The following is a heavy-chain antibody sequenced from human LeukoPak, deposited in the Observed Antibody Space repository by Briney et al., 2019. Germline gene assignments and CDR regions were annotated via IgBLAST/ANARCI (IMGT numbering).Heavy chain of an antibody. D-gene: IGHD4-17*01. CDR2: ISSSGSTT. Sequence: GGSLRLSCAASGFTSSSYEMNWVRQAPGKGLEWVSYISSSGSTTYYADSVKGRFTFSRDNAKKSLYLQMNSLRAEDTAVYYCARGRDGDYVPLDYWGQGTLVTVSS. V-gene: IGHV3-48*03. J-gene: IGHJ4*02. CDR3: ARGRDGDYVPLDY. CDR1: GFTSSSYE.